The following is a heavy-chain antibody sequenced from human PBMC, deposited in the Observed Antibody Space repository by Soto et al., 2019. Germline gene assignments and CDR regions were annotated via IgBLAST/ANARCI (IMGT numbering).Heavy chain of an antibody. CDR1: GFTFSNAW. D-gene: IGHD4-17*01. CDR3: TTWAYGDYVYYYYYYGMDV. CDR2: IKSKTDGGTT. V-gene: IGHV3-15*01. J-gene: IGHJ6*02. Sequence: EVQLVESGGGLVKPGGSLRLSCAASGFTFSNAWMSWVRQAPGKGLEWVGRIKSKTDGGTTDYAAPVKGRFTISRDDSKNTLYLQMNSLKTEDTAVYYCTTWAYGDYVYYYYYYGMDVWGQGTTVTVSS.